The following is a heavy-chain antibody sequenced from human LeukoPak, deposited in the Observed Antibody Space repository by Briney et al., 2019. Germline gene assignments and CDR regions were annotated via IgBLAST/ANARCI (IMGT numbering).Heavy chain of an antibody. CDR1: GFTFSTNY. CDR3: ARVDGYYGSGSWFAP. J-gene: IGHJ5*02. D-gene: IGHD3-10*01. CDR2: IQTGGNI. V-gene: IGHV3-66*01. Sequence: GGSLRLSCVASGFTFSTNYMSWVRQTPGKGLEWVSVIQTGGNIFHADSVKGRFTISRDTSKNTVYLQMNSLRGEDTAVYYCARVDGYYGSGSWFAPWGQGTQVTVSS.